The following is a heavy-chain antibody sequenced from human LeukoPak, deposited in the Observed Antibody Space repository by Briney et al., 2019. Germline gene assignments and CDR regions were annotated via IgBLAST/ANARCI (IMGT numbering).Heavy chain of an antibody. CDR1: GGSISSYY. V-gene: IGHV4-59*01. CDR2: IYYSGST. J-gene: IGHJ5*02. CDR3: ARVWYYYDSSGYYYAHTSTGWFDP. Sequence: KASETLSLTCTVSGGSISSYYWSWIRQPPGKGLEWIGYIYYSGSTNYNPSLKSRVTISVDTSKNQFSLKLSSVTAADTAVYYCARVWYYYDSSGYYYAHTSTGWFDPWGQGTLVTVSS. D-gene: IGHD3-22*01.